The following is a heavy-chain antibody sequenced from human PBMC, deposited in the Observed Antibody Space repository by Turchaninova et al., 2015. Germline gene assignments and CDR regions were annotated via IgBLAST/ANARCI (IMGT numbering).Heavy chain of an antibody. D-gene: IGHD4-11*01. CDR3: ARRESATWYSNYFDY. V-gene: IGHV4-38-2*01. CDR1: GSPIRSNYY. CDR2: IYHKGRT. Sequence: QVHLQESGHGLVKPSATLSLTGVGSGSPIRSNYYWGWILQTPGKGLEWFASIYHKGRTYYNPSLKIRVTISVDTSKNQLSLKLSSVTAADTAVYYCARRESATWYSNYFDYWGQGTLVTVSS. J-gene: IGHJ4*02.